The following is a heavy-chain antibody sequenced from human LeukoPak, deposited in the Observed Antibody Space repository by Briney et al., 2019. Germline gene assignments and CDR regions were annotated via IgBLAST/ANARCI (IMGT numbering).Heavy chain of an antibody. J-gene: IGHJ6*03. V-gene: IGHV3-48*04. CDR2: ISSSSFKI. CDR1: EFTFVRYA. CDR3: VRDPSYGSSWYYYMDV. Sequence: GGSLRLSCAASEFTFVRYAMNWVRQAPGKGLEWVSYISSSSFKIGCADSVKGRFTISRDNSKNSLYLQMDSLRVEDTAVYYCVRDPSYGSSWYYYMDVWGKGTTVTVSS. D-gene: IGHD6-13*01.